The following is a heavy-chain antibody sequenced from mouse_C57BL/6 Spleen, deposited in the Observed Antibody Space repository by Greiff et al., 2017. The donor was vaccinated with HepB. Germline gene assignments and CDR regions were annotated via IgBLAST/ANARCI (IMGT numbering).Heavy chain of an antibody. CDR3: AGIERFLLRAYFDD. CDR1: GYTFTSYW. CDR2: INPSNGGT. V-gene: IGHV1-53*01. J-gene: IGHJ1*03. D-gene: IGHD1-1*01. Sequence: QVQLQQPGTELVKPGASVKLSCKASGYTFTSYWMHWVQQSPGQGLEWIGYINPSNGGTNYNEKFKSKATLTVDKSSSTANMQHSSLTSEDSAVYYGAGIERFLLRAYFDDWGTGTTVTVSS.